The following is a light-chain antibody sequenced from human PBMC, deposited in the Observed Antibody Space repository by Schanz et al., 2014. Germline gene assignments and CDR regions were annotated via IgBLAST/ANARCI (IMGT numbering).Light chain of an antibody. V-gene: IGLV2-8*01. J-gene: IGLJ3*02. CDR3: CSYAGSSTWV. CDR1: SSDVGGYKY. Sequence: QSVLTQPPSASGSPGQSVTISCTGTSSDVGGYKYVSWYQQHPGKAPKVMIYEVSQRPSGVPDRFSGSKSGNTASLTVSGLQSEDEADFYCCSYAGSSTWVFGGGTKLTVL. CDR2: EVS.